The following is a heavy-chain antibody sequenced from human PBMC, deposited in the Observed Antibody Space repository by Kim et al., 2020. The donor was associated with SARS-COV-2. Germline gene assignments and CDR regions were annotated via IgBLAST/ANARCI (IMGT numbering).Heavy chain of an antibody. Sequence: KYSQKFQGRVTITRDTSASTAYMELSSLRSEDTAVYYCARDQDFTDRFDYWGQGTLVTVSS. V-gene: IGHV1-3*01. CDR3: ARDQDFTDRFDY. D-gene: IGHD3-3*01. J-gene: IGHJ4*02.